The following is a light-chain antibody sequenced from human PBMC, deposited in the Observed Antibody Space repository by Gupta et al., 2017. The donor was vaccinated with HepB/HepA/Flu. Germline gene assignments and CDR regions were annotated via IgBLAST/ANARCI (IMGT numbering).Light chain of an antibody. J-gene: IGLJ2*01. CDR2: EVT. V-gene: IGLV2-8*01. CDR3: SSYAGSNNVL. CDR1: SIDVGGYNY. Sequence: QSALTQPPSASGSPGQSVTISYTGTSIDVGGYNYVSWYHKYPGKAPKLMIYEVTRLPSWVPDRFSGSKSGNPASLTVSGLQAEDEADYYCSSYAGSNNVLFGGGTKLTVL.